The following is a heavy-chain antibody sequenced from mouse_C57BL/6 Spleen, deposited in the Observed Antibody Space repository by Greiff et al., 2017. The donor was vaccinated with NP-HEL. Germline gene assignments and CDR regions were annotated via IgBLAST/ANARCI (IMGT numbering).Heavy chain of an antibody. J-gene: IGHJ1*03. CDR2: ISSGGSYT. CDR1: GFTFSSYG. Sequence: VHLVESGGDLVKPGGSLKLSCAASGFTFSSYGMSWVRQTPDKRLEWVATISSGGSYTYYPDSVKGRFTISRDNAKNPLYLQMSSLKSEDTAMYYCARQNYGSSYGYFDVWGTGTTVTVSS. CDR3: ARQNYGSSYGYFDV. D-gene: IGHD1-1*01. V-gene: IGHV5-6*01.